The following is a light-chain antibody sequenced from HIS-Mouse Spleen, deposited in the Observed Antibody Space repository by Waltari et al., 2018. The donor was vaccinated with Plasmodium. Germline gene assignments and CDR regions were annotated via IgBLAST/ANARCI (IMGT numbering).Light chain of an antibody. CDR1: SSDVGGYNY. CDR3: NSRDSSGNHLV. CDR2: DVI. V-gene: IGLV2-14*03. J-gene: IGLJ3*02. Sequence: QSALTQPASVSGSPGQSITISCTGTSSDVGGYNYVSWYQQHPGKPPKLMIYDVINRPSWVSNRFSCSQSGNTSSLTISGLQAEDDADYYCNSRDSSGNHLVFGGGTKLTVL.